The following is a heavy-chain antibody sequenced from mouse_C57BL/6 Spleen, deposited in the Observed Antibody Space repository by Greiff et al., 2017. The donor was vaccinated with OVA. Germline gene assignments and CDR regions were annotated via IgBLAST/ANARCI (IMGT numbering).Heavy chain of an antibody. CDR1: GYTFTSYW. CDR3: ARTEEIYFDY. V-gene: IGHV1-72*01. Sequence: QVQLQQPGAELVKPGASVKLSCKASGYTFTSYWMHWVKQRPGRGLEWIGRIDPKSGGTKYNEKFKSKATLTVDKPSSTAYMQLSSLTSEDSAVYYCARTEEIYFDYWGQGTTLTVSS. J-gene: IGHJ2*01. CDR2: IDPKSGGT.